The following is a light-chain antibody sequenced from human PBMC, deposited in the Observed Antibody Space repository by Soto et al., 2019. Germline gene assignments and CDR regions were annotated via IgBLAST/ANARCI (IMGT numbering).Light chain of an antibody. J-gene: IGLJ2*01. CDR2: EVS. V-gene: IGLV2-14*01. CDR1: SSDIGDYNS. Sequence: QSALTQPASVSGSPGQSITISCTGTSSDIGDYNSVSWYQQHPGKAPKLIIYEVSNRPSGVSNRFSGSKSGNTASLTISGLQAEDEADYYCSSYTSSSHVVFGGGTKLTVL. CDR3: SSYTSSSHVV.